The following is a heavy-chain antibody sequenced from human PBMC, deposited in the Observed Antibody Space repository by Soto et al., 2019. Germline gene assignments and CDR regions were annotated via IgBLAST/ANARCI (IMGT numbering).Heavy chain of an antibody. D-gene: IGHD3-16*01. J-gene: IGHJ3*01. Sequence: QVQLMQSGAEVKQPGASVKVSCKASGYTFTNYYMHWVRQVPGQGLEWMGIINPSGGGPAHAQNFRGRLTTTGDTSTTTIYMELNSLRSEDTAVYFCAGSDMGGDGALDVWGQGTMVTVSS. V-gene: IGHV1-46*03. CDR2: INPSGGGP. CDR3: AGSDMGGDGALDV. CDR1: GYTFTNYY.